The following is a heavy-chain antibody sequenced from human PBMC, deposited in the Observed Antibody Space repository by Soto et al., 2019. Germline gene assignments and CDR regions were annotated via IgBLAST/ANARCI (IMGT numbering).Heavy chain of an antibody. J-gene: IGHJ6*02. CDR1: GFTFSSYW. Sequence: GGSLRRSCAASGFTFSSYWMSWVRQAPGKGLEWVANIKQDGSEKYYVDSVKGRFTISRDNAKNSLYLQMNSLRAEDTAVYYCARDWNYWYYYGMDVWGQGTTVTVSS. V-gene: IGHV3-7*03. D-gene: IGHD1-7*01. CDR2: IKQDGSEK. CDR3: ARDWNYWYYYGMDV.